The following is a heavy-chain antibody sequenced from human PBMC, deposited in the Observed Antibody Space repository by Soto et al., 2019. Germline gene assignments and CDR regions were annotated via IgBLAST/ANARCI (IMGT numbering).Heavy chain of an antibody. CDR2: INAGNGNT. V-gene: IGHV1-3*01. J-gene: IGHJ5*02. Sequence: ASVKVSCKASGDTFTSYAMHWVRQAPGQRLEWMGWINAGNGNTKYSQKFQGRVTITRDTSASTAYMELSSLRSEDTAVYYCARAVVLRFLEWLPPRVWFDPWGQGTLVTVSS. CDR1: GDTFTSYA. CDR3: ARAVVLRFLEWLPPRVWFDP. D-gene: IGHD3-3*01.